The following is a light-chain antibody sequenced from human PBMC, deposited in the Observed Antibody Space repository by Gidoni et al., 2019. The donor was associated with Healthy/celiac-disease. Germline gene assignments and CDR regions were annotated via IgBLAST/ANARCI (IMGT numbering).Light chain of an antibody. J-gene: IGLJ2*01. V-gene: IGLV3-1*01. CDR1: NLGDKY. CDR3: QAWDSSTLVV. CDR2: QDS. Sequence: SYELTQPPSVSVSPGQTASITCSGDNLGDKYACWYQQKPGQSPVLVIYQDSKRPSRIPERFSGSNSGNTATLTISGTQAMDEADYYCQAWDSSTLVVFGGGTKLTVL.